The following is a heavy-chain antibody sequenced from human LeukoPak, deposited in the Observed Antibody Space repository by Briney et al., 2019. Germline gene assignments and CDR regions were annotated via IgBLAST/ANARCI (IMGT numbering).Heavy chain of an antibody. D-gene: IGHD2-15*01. CDR2: IYYSGST. Sequence: PSETLSLTCTVSGGSISSSSYYWGWIRQPPGKGLEWIGSIYYSGSTYYNPSLKSRVTISVDTSKNQFSLKLSSVTAADTAVYYCARLIPDIVVVGPFLDYWGQGTLVTVSS. J-gene: IGHJ4*02. CDR1: GGSISSSSYY. CDR3: ARLIPDIVVVGPFLDY. V-gene: IGHV4-39*01.